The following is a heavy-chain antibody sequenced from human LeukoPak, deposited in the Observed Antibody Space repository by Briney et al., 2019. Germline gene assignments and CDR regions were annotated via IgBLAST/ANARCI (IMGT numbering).Heavy chain of an antibody. V-gene: IGHV3-64D*06. Sequence: GGSLTLPSSVSGFTFSTHVMHWVRQAPGKGLEYVSAISSNGDNTHYADSVKGRFTISRDNSKNTLYLQMSSLRADDTAVYYCVRGTGYWGQGTLVTVSS. J-gene: IGHJ4*02. CDR1: GFTFSTHV. CDR2: ISSNGDNT. CDR3: VRGTGY.